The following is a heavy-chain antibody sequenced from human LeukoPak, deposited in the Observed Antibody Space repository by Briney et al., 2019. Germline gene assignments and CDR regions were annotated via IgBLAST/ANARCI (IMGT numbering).Heavy chain of an antibody. CDR1: GYTFTGYY. J-gene: IGHJ5*02. CDR2: INPNSGGT. CDR3: ARVLSRGYSGYDFYWFDP. V-gene: IGHV1-2*02. Sequence: ASVKVSCKASGYTFTGYYMHWVRQAPGQGLEWMGWINPNSGGTNYAQKFQGRVTMTRNTSISTAYMELSSLRSEDTAVYYCARVLSRGYSGYDFYWFDPWGQGTLVTVSS. D-gene: IGHD5-12*01.